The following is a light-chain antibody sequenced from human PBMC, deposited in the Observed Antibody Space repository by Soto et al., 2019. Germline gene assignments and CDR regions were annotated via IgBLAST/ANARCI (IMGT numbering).Light chain of an antibody. J-gene: IGLJ2*01. CDR2: QDT. CDR3: QAWDISTVV. Sequence: SYELTQPPSVSVSPGQTASITCSGDKLGNKYASWYQQKPGQSPVLVLFQDTKRPSGIPERFSGSNSGNTATLTISGTQAMDEADYYCQAWDISTVVFGGGTKLTVL. V-gene: IGLV3-1*01. CDR1: KLGNKY.